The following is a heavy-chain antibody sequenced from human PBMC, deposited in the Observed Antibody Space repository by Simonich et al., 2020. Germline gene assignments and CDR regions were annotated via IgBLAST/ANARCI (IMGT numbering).Heavy chain of an antibody. CDR1: GYTFTGYY. CDR2: INRNRSGT. CDR3: ARGLLSGSYYAFDI. V-gene: IGHV1-2*02. D-gene: IGHD1-26*01. Sequence: QVQLVQSGAEVKKPGASVKVSCKASGYTFTGYYMNWVRQATGKGHEWMGMINRNRSGTNYAQKCQGRVTMTRVTATSTADMELRRLRSDDTAVYYGARGLLSGSYYAFDIWGQGTMVTVSS. J-gene: IGHJ3*02.